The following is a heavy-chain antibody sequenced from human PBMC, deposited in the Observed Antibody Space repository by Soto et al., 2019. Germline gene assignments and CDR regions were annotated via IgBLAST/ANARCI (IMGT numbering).Heavy chain of an antibody. J-gene: IGHJ6*02. CDR1: VYAFTSFG. Sequence: LNVSCKASVYAFTSFGITWVRQAPGQGLEWMGWISAYNDNTNYAQKFQDRVTMTTDTSTSTAHMELRSLRSDDTAVYYCARENWNYDYYYGMDIWGQGTTVTVSS. V-gene: IGHV1-18*04. D-gene: IGHD1-1*01. CDR3: ARENWNYDYYYGMDI. CDR2: ISAYNDNT.